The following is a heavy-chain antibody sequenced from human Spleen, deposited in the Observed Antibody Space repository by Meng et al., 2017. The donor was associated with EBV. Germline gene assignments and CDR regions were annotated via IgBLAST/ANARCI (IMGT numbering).Heavy chain of an antibody. D-gene: IGHD5-12*01. V-gene: IGHV4-39*07. CDR1: GGSISSSNYD. CDR3: ARVGPPRIVATIDY. CDR2: IYHSGNA. J-gene: IGHJ4*02. Sequence: QLEESGQGLVKPSETLYITCTVSGGSISSSNYDWGWIRQPAGKGLEWIGSIYHSGNAYHNPSLKSRVTTSVDTSKNQFSLKLTSVTAADTAVYYCARVGPPRIVATIDYWGQGTLVTVSS.